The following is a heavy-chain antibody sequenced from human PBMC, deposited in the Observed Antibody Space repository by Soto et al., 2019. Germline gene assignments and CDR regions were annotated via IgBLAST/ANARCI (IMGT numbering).Heavy chain of an antibody. CDR1: GFTFSSYA. V-gene: IGHV3-30-3*01. CDR3: AREKDTAMVSDYYYYYGMDV. J-gene: IGHJ6*02. CDR2: ISYDGSNK. D-gene: IGHD5-18*01. Sequence: GGSLRLSCAASGFTFSSYAMHWVRQAPGKGLEWVAVISYDGSNKYYADSVKGRFTISRDNSKNTLYLQMNSLRAEDTAVYYCAREKDTAMVSDYYYYYGMDVWGQGTTVTVS.